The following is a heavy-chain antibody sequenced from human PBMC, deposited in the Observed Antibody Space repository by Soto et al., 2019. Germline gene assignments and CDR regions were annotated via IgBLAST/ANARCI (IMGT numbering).Heavy chain of an antibody. CDR1: GFTFSSYE. CDR3: TKEKSVMYSGYDAFDI. V-gene: IGHV3-48*03. Sequence: GSLRLSCAASGFTFSSYEMDWVRQAPGKGLEWVAHITGSGTAMYADSVKGRFIISRDNAKNSLSLQMNSLRAEDTAIYYCTKEKSVMYSGYDAFDIWGQGTMVTVSS. D-gene: IGHD5-12*01. CDR2: ITGSGTA. J-gene: IGHJ3*02.